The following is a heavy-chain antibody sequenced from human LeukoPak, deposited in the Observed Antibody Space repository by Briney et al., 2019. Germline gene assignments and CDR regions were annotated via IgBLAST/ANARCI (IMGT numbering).Heavy chain of an antibody. CDR2: ISTGSSAT. V-gene: IGHV3-48*01. CDR3: VKDRTGNYVAWFDP. J-gene: IGHJ5*02. CDR1: GFTFSSYS. D-gene: IGHD4-11*01. Sequence: GGSLRLSCAASGFTFSSYSMNWVRQAPGKGLEWVSYISTGSSATYYADSVEGRFTISRDNSKNTLYLQMNSLRAEDAAVYYCVKDRTGNYVAWFDPWGQGTLVTVSS.